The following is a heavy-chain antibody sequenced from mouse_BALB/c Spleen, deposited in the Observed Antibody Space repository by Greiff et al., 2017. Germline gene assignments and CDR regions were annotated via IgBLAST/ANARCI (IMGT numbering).Heavy chain of an antibody. CDR3: ARHYGNYGDYAMDY. CDR2: ISSGGSYT. Sequence: EVQRVESGGDLVKPGGSLKLSCAASGFTFSSYGMSWVRQTPDKRLEWVATISSGGSYTYYPDSVKGRFTISRDNAKNTLYLQMSSLKSEDTAMYYCARHYGNYGDYAMDYWGQGTSVTVSS. V-gene: IGHV5-6*01. CDR1: GFTFSSYG. D-gene: IGHD2-1*01. J-gene: IGHJ4*01.